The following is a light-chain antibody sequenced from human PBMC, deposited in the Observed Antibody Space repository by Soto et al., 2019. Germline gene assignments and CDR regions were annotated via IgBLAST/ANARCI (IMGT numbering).Light chain of an antibody. CDR1: QSISSW. CDR2: KAS. V-gene: IGKV1-5*03. J-gene: IGKJ1*01. Sequence: DIQMTQSPSTLSASVGDRVTITCRASQSISSWLAWYQQKPGKAPKLLIHKASSLESGVPSRFSGSGSGTEFTLTISSLQPDDFATYYCQQYNSYSWTFGKGTKVEIK. CDR3: QQYNSYSWT.